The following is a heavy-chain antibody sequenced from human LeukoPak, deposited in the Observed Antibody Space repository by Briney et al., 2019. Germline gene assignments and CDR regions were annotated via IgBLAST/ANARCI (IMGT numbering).Heavy chain of an antibody. CDR2: INPNSGGT. D-gene: IGHD3-22*01. V-gene: IGHV1-2*02. CDR1: GYTFTGYY. Sequence: ASVKVSCKASGYTFTGYYMHWVRQAPGQGLEWMGWINPNSGGTNYAQKLQGRVTMTTDTSTSTAYMELRSLRSDDTAVYYCARMMRTYYYDSSGYLREWGQGTLVTVSS. CDR3: ARMMRTYYYDSSGYLRE. J-gene: IGHJ4*02.